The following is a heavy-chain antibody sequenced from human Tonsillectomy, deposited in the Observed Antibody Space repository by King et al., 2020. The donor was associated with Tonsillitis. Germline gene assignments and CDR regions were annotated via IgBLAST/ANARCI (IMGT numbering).Heavy chain of an antibody. Sequence: VKLVESGGGLVKPGGSLRLSCAASGFTFSDYYMSWIRQAPGKGLEWVSYISSSSSYTNYADSVKGRFTISRDNAKNSLYLQMNSLRAEDTAVYYCTRYYDFWSGYQNWFDPWGQGTLVTVSS. CDR2: ISSSSSYT. V-gene: IGHV3-11*06. CDR3: TRYYDFWSGYQNWFDP. D-gene: IGHD3-3*01. CDR1: GFTFSDYY. J-gene: IGHJ5*02.